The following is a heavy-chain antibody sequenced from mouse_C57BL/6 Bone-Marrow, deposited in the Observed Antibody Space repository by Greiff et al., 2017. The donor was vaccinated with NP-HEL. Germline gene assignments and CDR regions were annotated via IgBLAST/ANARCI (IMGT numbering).Heavy chain of an antibody. CDR3: ARYYDSLYWYFDV. CDR1: GFNIKDYY. D-gene: IGHD2-4*01. J-gene: IGHJ1*03. Sequence: DVQLVESGAELVKPGASVKLSCTASGFNIKDYYMHWVKQRTEQGLEWIGRIDPEDGETKYAPKFQGKATITADTSSNTAYLQLSSLTSEDTAVYYCARYYDSLYWYFDVWGTGTTVTVSS. CDR2: IDPEDGET. V-gene: IGHV14-2*01.